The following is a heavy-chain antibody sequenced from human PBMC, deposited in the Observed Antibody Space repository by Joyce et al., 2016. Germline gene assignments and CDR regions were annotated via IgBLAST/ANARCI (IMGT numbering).Heavy chain of an antibody. CDR3: ARGGTDTVATRATGH. J-gene: IGHJ4*02. CDR2: INPGSCKT. CDR1: GFTFSNYF. V-gene: IGHV1-46*01. D-gene: IGHD5-12*01. Sequence: QVQLVQSGAEVKKPGASVRLSCKTSGFTFSNYFMHWVRQAPGQGLEWMGKINPGSCKTGYAQKFQGRTSMTRDTSTSTLYMELSSLRSEDTAVYYCARGGTDTVATRATGHWGQGTLVGVSS.